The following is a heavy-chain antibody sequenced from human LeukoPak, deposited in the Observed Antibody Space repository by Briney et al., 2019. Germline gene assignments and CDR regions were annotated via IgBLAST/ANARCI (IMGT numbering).Heavy chain of an antibody. Sequence: GGSLRLSCAASGFTFSSYWMHWVRQAPGKALVWVSRINSDGSSTSYADSVKGRFTISRDNAKNTLYLQMNSLRAEDTAVYYCARVADYYGSGSYYWYYYYYGMDVWGQGTTVTVSS. J-gene: IGHJ6*02. CDR3: ARVADYYGSGSYYWYYYYYGMDV. D-gene: IGHD3-10*01. CDR2: INSDGSST. CDR1: GFTFSSYW. V-gene: IGHV3-74*01.